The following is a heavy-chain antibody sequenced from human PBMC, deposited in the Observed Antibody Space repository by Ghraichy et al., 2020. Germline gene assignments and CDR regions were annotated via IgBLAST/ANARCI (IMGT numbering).Heavy chain of an antibody. D-gene: IGHD3-22*01. CDR1: GYTFTGYY. J-gene: IGHJ4*02. CDR3: ARSPIGVYDSSGYYQNPPFDY. CDR2: INPNSGGT. V-gene: IGHV1-2*02. Sequence: ASVKVSCKASGYTFTGYYMHWVRQAPGQGLEWMGWINPNSGGTNYAQKFQGRVTMTRDTSISTAYMELSRLRSDDTAVYYCARSPIGVYDSSGYYQNPPFDYWGQGTLVTGSS.